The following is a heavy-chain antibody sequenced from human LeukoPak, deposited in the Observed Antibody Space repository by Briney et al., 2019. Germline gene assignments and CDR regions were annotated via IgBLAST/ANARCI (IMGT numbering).Heavy chain of an antibody. CDR1: GFTFSSYA. D-gene: IGHD5-18*01. CDR3: AKDQYSYGNFDY. V-gene: IGHV3-23*01. Sequence: GSLRLSCAASGFTFSSYAMSWVRQAPGKGLEWVSAISGSGGSTYYADSVKGRFTISRDNSKNTLYLQMNSLRAENTAVYYCAKDQYSYGNFDYWGQGTLVTVSS. CDR2: ISGSGGST. J-gene: IGHJ4*02.